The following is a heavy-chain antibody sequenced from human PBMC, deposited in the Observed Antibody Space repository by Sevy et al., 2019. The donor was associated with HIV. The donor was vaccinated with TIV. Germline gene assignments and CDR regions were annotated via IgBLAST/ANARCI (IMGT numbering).Heavy chain of an antibody. J-gene: IGHJ4*02. D-gene: IGHD3-22*01. Sequence: GGSLRLSCIASGFIFSNYEMNWVRQAPGKGLEWVSYITSSGSTKHYADSVKDRFTISRDNGKNSIYLQMNSLRAEDTAVYYCARATYYYDTSGPYFFDFWGQGTLVTVSS. CDR3: ARATYYYDTSGPYFFDF. CDR2: ITSSGSTK. CDR1: GFIFSNYE. V-gene: IGHV3-48*03.